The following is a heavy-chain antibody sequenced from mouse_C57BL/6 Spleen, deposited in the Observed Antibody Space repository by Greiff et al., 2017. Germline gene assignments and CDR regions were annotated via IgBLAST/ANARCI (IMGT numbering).Heavy chain of an antibody. V-gene: IGHV5-4*01. CDR3: AREDNYASSYLFDY. D-gene: IGHD1-1*01. J-gene: IGHJ2*01. CDR2: ISDGGSYT. CDR1: GFTFSSYA. Sequence: EVKLMESGGGLVKPGGSLKLSCAASGFTFSSYAMSWVRQTPEKRLEWVATISDGGSYTYYPDNVKGRFTISRDNAKNNLYLQMSHLKSEDTAMYYCAREDNYASSYLFDYWGQGTTLTVSS.